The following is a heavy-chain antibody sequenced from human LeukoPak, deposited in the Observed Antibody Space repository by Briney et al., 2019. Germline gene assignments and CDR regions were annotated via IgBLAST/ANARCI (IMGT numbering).Heavy chain of an antibody. CDR3: AKDVGQQLVQFDY. CDR1: GLTFSSYA. V-gene: IGHV3-23*01. D-gene: IGHD6-13*01. Sequence: PGGSLRLSCAASGLTFSSYAMSWVRQAPGKGLEWVSAISGSGGSTYYADSVKGRFTISRDNSKNTLYLQMNSLRAEDTAVYYCAKDVGQQLVQFDYWGQGTLVTVSS. J-gene: IGHJ4*02. CDR2: ISGSGGST.